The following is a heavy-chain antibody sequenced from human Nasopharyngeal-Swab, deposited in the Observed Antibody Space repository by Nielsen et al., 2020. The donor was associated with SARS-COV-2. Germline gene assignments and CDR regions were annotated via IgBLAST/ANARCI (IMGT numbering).Heavy chain of an antibody. Sequence: SETLSLTCAVSGGSISSPGNSWTWIRQPPGKGLEGIGYIFFNGNAYYNPSLKSRATISLDKSKNQFSLNVTSVTAADTAVYYCARCWNNLGLNWFDPWGQGALVTVTS. J-gene: IGHJ5*02. CDR2: IFFNGNA. D-gene: IGHD1/OR15-1a*01. CDR1: GGSISSPGNS. V-gene: IGHV4-30-2*01. CDR3: ARCWNNLGLNWFDP.